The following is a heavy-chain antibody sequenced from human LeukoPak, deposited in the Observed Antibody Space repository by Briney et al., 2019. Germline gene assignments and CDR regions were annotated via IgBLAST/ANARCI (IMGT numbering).Heavy chain of an antibody. CDR3: AKDGFFGIAGNWFDP. D-gene: IGHD6-13*01. Sequence: GGSLRLSCAASGFTFDDYAMHWVRQAPGKGLEWVSLISGDGGSTYYADSVKGRFTISRDNSKTSLYLQMNSLRTEDTALYYCAKDGFFGIAGNWFDPWGQGTLVTVSS. V-gene: IGHV3-43*02. CDR1: GFTFDDYA. J-gene: IGHJ5*02. CDR2: ISGDGGST.